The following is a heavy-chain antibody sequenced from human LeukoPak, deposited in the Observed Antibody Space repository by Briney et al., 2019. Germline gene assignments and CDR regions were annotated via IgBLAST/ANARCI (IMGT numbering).Heavy chain of an antibody. CDR1: GFTFHDHG. V-gene: IGHV3-20*04. Sequence: GGSLRLSCAASGFTFHDHGMSWVRQVPGKGVEWVSALNWNGDNTGYADSVKGRFTISRDNAKKSLYLQMNSLTAENTAYYYCAREESPYFDCWGQGTLVTVSS. J-gene: IGHJ4*02. CDR2: LNWNGDNT. CDR3: AREESPYFDC.